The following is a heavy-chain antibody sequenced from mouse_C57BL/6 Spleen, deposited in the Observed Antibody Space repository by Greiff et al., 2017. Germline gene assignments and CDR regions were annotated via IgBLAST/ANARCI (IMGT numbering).Heavy chain of an antibody. Sequence: VQLQQPGAELVRPGSSVKLSCKASGYTFTSYWMAWVKQRPGQGLEWIGNIYPSDSETHYNQKFKDKATLTVDKSSSTAYMQLSSLTSEDSAVYYCARESNGGLDYWGQGTTLTVSS. J-gene: IGHJ2*01. CDR1: GYTFTSYW. V-gene: IGHV1-61*01. CDR2: IYPSDSET. CDR3: ARESNGGLDY. D-gene: IGHD4-1*01.